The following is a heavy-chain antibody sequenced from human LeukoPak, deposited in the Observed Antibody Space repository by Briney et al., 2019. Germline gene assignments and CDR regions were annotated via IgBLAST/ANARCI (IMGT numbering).Heavy chain of an antibody. J-gene: IGHJ4*02. CDR2: INPNTGDT. CDR3: ARVPGFDYYGSGSYSPIDY. V-gene: IGHV1-2*02. CDR1: GYTFTDYY. Sequence: ASVKVSCKASGYTFTDYYIHWVRQAPGQGLEWMGWINPNTGDTNYAQNFQGRVTMTRDTSISTAYMELSRLRSDDTAVYYCARVPGFDYYGSGSYSPIDYWGQGTLVTVSS. D-gene: IGHD3-10*01.